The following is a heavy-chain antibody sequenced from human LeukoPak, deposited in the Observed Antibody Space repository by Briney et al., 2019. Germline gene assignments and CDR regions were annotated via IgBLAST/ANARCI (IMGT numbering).Heavy chain of an antibody. CDR2: IKPDSGAT. V-gene: IGHV1-2*02. CDR3: ARAYYEVVWPNYYYYGMDV. D-gene: IGHD3-22*01. Sequence: ASVKVSCKASGYTFTDHYMHWLRQAPGQGLEGMGWIKPDSGATNYAQKFQGRFTMSRDMSISTVYMELSSLTSDDTAMYYCARAYYEVVWPNYYYYGMDVWGQGTTVTVSS. J-gene: IGHJ6*02. CDR1: GYTFTDHY.